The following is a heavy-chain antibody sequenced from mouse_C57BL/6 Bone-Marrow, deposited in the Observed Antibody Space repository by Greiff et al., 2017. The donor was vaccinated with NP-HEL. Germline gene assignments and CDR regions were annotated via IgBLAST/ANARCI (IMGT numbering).Heavy chain of an antibody. CDR3: ARGGYFLSDFDV. D-gene: IGHD3-1*01. CDR2: IHPNSGST. Sequence: QVQLQQPGAELVKPGASVTLSCKASGYTFTSYWMHWVKQRPGQGLEWIGMIHPNSGSTNYNEKFKRKAILTVDNSSSTAYMRRSSLTSEDSVVYCCARGGYFLSDFDVWGRGTAVTVTS. V-gene: IGHV1-64*01. J-gene: IGHJ1*03. CDR1: GYTFTSYW.